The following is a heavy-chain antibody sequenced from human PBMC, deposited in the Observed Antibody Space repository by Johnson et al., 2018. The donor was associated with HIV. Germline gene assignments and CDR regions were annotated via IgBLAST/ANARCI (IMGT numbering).Heavy chain of an antibody. D-gene: IGHD1-26*01. Sequence: QVQLVESGGGVVQPGRSLRLSCAASGFTFSSYPMHWVRQAPGKGLEWVAVISYDGSNKYYADSVKGPFTSSRDNSKNTLDLQMNRLRAQDTAVYYCARDWEGYAFDIWGQGTMVTVFS. CDR2: ISYDGSNK. CDR1: GFTFSSYP. J-gene: IGHJ3*02. V-gene: IGHV3-30-3*01. CDR3: ARDWEGYAFDI.